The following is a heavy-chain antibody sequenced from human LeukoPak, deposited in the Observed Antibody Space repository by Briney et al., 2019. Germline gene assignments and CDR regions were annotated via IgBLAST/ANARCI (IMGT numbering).Heavy chain of an antibody. Sequence: SETLSLTCTVSGGSISSGGYYWSWIRQHPGKGLEWIVYIYYSGSTYYNPSRKSRVTISVDTSKNQFSLKLISVTAADTAVYYCARVLGIDFWSGYSQYYFDYWGQGTLVTVSS. CDR1: GGSISSGGYY. D-gene: IGHD3-3*01. V-gene: IGHV4-31*03. J-gene: IGHJ4*02. CDR2: IYYSGST. CDR3: ARVLGIDFWSGYSQYYFDY.